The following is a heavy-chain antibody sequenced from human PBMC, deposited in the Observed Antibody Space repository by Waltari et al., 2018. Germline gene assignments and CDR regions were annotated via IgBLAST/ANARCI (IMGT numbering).Heavy chain of an antibody. D-gene: IGHD6-13*01. V-gene: IGHV7-4-1*02. CDR2: INTNTGNP. CDR1: GYTFTSCA. CDR3: ASKYSSITPETDNWFDP. J-gene: IGHJ5*02. Sequence: QVQLVQSGSELKKPGASVKVSCKASGYTFTSCAMNWLRQAPGQGLEWMEWINTNTGNPTYAQGVTGRFVFSLDTSVSTAYRQISSLKAADTAVYYCASKYSSITPETDNWFDPWGQGTLVTVSS.